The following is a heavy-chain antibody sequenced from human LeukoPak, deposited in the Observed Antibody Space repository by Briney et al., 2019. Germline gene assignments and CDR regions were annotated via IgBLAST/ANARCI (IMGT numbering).Heavy chain of an antibody. CDR2: ISSSSSYI. CDR1: KFTFSSYS. Sequence: GGSLRLSCAASKFTFSSYSMNRVRQAPGKGLEWVSSISSSSSYIYYAGSVKGRFTISRDNAKNSLYLQMNSLRAEDTAVYYCARDLGSIVDYWGQGTLVTVSS. CDR3: ARDLGSIVDY. V-gene: IGHV3-21*01. D-gene: IGHD3-10*01. J-gene: IGHJ4*02.